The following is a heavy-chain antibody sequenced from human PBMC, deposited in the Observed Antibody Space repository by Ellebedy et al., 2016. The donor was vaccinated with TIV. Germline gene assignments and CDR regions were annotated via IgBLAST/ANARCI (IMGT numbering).Heavy chain of an antibody. CDR1: GGTFSSYV. D-gene: IGHD4-17*01. CDR3: ARESPVYGDYTFDY. CDR2: IIPIFGTV. J-gene: IGHJ4*02. V-gene: IGHV1-69*13. Sequence: SVKVSXXASGGTFSSYVISWVRQAPGQGLEWMGGIIPIFGTVNYAQKFQGRVTITADESTSTAYMELSSLRSDDTAVYYCARESPVYGDYTFDYWGQGTLVTVSS.